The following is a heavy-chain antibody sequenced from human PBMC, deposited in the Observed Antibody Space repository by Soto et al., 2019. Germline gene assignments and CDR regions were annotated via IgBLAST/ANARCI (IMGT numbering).Heavy chain of an antibody. J-gene: IGHJ6*03. V-gene: IGHV4-34*01. CDR1: GGSFSGYY. CDR3: PMIPVRFSTFYHYMDV. D-gene: IGHD3-3*01. CDR2: INHSGIT. Sequence: QVQLQQWGAGLLKPSETLSLTCTVYGGSFSGYYWSWIRQPTGKGLEWIGEINHSGITNYNPSLKRRVIISADTSKNQFSLKLSSVTAADAAVYYCPMIPVRFSTFYHYMDVWGKGTTVTVSS.